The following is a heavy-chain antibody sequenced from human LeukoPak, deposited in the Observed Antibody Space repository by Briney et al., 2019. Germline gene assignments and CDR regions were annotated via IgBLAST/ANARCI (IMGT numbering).Heavy chain of an antibody. J-gene: IGHJ3*02. CDR3: ARIVDEGHYDMLTKDFHI. D-gene: IGHD3-9*01. Sequence: SETLSLTCAVYGGSFSGYYWSWIRQPPGKGLEWIGEINHSGSTNYNPSLKSRVTISVDTSKNQFSLKLSSVTAADTAVYYCARIVDEGHYDMLTKDFHIWGQGTMVTVSS. CDR2: INHSGST. V-gene: IGHV4-34*01. CDR1: GGSFSGYY.